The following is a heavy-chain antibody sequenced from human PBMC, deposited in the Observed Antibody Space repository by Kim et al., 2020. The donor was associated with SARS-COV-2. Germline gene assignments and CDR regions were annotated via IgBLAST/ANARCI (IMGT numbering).Heavy chain of an antibody. V-gene: IGHV1-2*02. CDR3: ARDLTAVTGDYYYYGMDV. CDR2: INPNSGGT. Sequence: ASVKVSCKASGYTFTGYYMHWVRQAPGQGLEWMGWINPNSGGTNYAQKVQGRVTMTRDTSISKDYMELSRLRSDDTTVYYCARDLTAVTGDYYYYGMDVWCQGTTVTVSS. D-gene: IGHD6-19*01. CDR1: GYTFTGYY. J-gene: IGHJ6*02.